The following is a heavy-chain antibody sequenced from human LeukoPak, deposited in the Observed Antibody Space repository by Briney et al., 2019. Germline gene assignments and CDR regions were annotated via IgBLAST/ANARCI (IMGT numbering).Heavy chain of an antibody. J-gene: IGHJ4*02. CDR2: IKSKTDGGTT. D-gene: IGHD3-3*01. CDR3: TTESTYYDFWSGSR. CDR1: GFTFSNAW. V-gene: IGHV3-15*01. Sequence: PGGSLRLYCAASGFTFSNAWMSWVRQAPGKGREWVGRIKSKTDGGTTDYAAPVKGRFTISRDDSKNTLYLQMNSLKTEDTAVYYCTTESTYYDFWSGSRWGQGTLVTVSS.